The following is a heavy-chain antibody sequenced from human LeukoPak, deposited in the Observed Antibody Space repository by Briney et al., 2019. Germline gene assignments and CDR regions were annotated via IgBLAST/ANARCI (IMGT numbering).Heavy chain of an antibody. D-gene: IGHD2-2*01. J-gene: IGHJ6*03. V-gene: IGHV3-7*01. CDR2: IKQDGSEK. CDR3: ARGFCTTTRCYEHYNYYYMDV. CDR1: GFTFSAYW. Sequence: GGSLRLSCAASGFTFSAYWVSWVRQARGRGLEWVASIKQDGSEKYYVDSVKGRFTISRDNARNSLYLQMDSLRPEDTAVYYCARGFCTTTRCYEHYNYYYMDVWGKGTRSPSP.